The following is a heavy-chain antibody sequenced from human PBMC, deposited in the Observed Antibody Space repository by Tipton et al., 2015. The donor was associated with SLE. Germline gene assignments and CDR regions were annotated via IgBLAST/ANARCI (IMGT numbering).Heavy chain of an antibody. D-gene: IGHD6-13*01. CDR2: MHHGGGT. CDR3: ARDARYSSRRDFDS. CDR1: GGSISTGAYY. Sequence: TLSLTCTVSGGSISTGAYYWGWIRQPPGKGMEWIGSMHHGGGTFCSPSLKSRVTISLDTSMNQFSRKLSSVTAADTAVYYCARDARYSSRRDFDSWGQGTLVTVSS. J-gene: IGHJ4*02. V-gene: IGHV4-39*07.